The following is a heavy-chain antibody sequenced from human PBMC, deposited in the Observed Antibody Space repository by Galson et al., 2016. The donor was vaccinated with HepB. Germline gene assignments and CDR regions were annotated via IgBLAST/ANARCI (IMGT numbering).Heavy chain of an antibody. D-gene: IGHD1-1*01. CDR2: ISGSGSYL. CDR3: SRDLRNVERPDLTYYYGMDV. Sequence: SLRLCCAASGFTFSTYNMNWVRQTPGKGLEWVSSISGSGSYLYYADSVKGRFTISRDNANNSLYLHLSSPRAEDTAVYYCSRDLRNVERPDLTYYYGMDVWGQGTTVTVSS. J-gene: IGHJ6*02. CDR1: GFTFSTYN. V-gene: IGHV3-21*01.